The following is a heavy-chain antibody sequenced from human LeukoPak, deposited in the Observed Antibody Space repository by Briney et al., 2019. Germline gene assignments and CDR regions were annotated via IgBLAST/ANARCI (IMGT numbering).Heavy chain of an antibody. V-gene: IGHV4-39*01. Sequence: SETLSLTCTVSGGSISSSSYYWGWIRQPPGKGLEWIGSIYYSGSTYYNPSLKSRVTISVDTSKNQFSLKLSSVTAADTAVYYCARHSASSAAGTVPGEYFQHWGQGTLVTVSS. CDR1: GGSISSSSYY. CDR3: ARHSASSAAGTVPGEYFQH. D-gene: IGHD6-13*01. CDR2: IYYSGST. J-gene: IGHJ1*01.